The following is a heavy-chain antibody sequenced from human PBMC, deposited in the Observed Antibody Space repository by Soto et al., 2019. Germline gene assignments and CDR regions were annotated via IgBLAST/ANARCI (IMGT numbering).Heavy chain of an antibody. D-gene: IGHD3-10*01. V-gene: IGHV1-2*04. CDR1: GYTFTGYY. Sequence: ASVKVSCKASGYTFTGYYMHWVRQAPGQGLEWMGWINPNSGGTNYAQKFQGWVTMTRDTSISTAYMELSRLRSDDTAVYYCARGITMVRGVIPWFDPWGQGTLVTVSS. J-gene: IGHJ5*02. CDR3: ARGITMVRGVIPWFDP. CDR2: INPNSGGT.